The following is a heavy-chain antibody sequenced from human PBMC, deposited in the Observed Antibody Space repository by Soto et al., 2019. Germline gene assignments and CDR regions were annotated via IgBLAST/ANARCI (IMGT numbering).Heavy chain of an antibody. CDR2: ISGSGGST. CDR1: GFTFSSYA. V-gene: IGHV3-23*01. Sequence: GGSLRLSCAASGFTFSSYAMSWVRRAPGKGLEWVSAISGSGGSTYYADSVKGRFTISRDNSKNTLYLQMNSLRAEDTAVYYCAKDLQQLDNFDYWGQGTLVTVSS. CDR3: AKDLQQLDNFDY. D-gene: IGHD6-13*01. J-gene: IGHJ4*02.